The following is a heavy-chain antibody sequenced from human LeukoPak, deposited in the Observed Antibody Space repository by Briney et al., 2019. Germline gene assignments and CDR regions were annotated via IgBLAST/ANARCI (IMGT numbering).Heavy chain of an antibody. CDR2: INPNSGGT. CDR1: GYTFTGYY. J-gene: IGHJ3*02. CDR3: AREGGGSGSYYDAFDI. V-gene: IGHV1-2*02. Sequence: GASVTVSCKASGYTFTGYYMHWVRQAPGQGLEWMGWINPNSGGTNYAQKFQGRVTMTRDTSISTAYMELSRLRSDDTAVYYCAREGGGSGSYYDAFDIWGQGTMVTVSS. D-gene: IGHD1-26*01.